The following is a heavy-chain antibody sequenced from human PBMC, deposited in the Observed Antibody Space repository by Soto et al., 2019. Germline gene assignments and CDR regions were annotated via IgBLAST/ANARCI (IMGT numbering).Heavy chain of an antibody. CDR2: IIPILGIE. V-gene: IGHV1-69*02. J-gene: IGHJ5*02. Sequence: GASVKVSCKASGGTFSSYTISWVRQAPGQGLEWMGRIIPILGIENYAQKFQGRVTITADKSTSTAYMELSSLRSEDTAVYYCARLGLNSFDPWAREPWSPSPQ. CDR1: GGTFSSYT. CDR3: ARLGLNSFDP.